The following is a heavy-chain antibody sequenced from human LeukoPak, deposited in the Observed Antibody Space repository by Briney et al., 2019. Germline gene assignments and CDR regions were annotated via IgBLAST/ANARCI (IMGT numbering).Heavy chain of an antibody. CDR2: IYTSGST. D-gene: IGHD6-19*01. CDR1: GGSISSYY. CDR3: ARGYSSGWYKWFDP. J-gene: IGHJ5*02. Sequence: SETLSLTCTVPGGSISSYYWSWIRQPAGKGLEWIGRIYTSGSTNYNPSLKSRVTMSVDTSKNQFSLKLSSVTAADTAVYYCARGYSSGWYKWFDPWGQGTLVTVSS. V-gene: IGHV4-4*07.